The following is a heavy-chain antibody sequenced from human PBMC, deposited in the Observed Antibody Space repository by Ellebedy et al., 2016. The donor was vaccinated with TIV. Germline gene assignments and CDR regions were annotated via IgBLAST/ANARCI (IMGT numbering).Heavy chain of an antibody. J-gene: IGHJ5*02. V-gene: IGHV5-51*01. CDR1: GYSFSHYW. Sequence: KVSCKGSGYSFSHYWIGSVRQLPGKGLEWMGIISPCDSTTSDSPSFQGHVTFSADNSITTAYLQWSHLRASATAMYYCERLGDSRAYYYVPPNSWGQGTLVTVSS. CDR2: ISPCDSTT. CDR3: ERLGDSRAYYYVPPNS. D-gene: IGHD3-22*01.